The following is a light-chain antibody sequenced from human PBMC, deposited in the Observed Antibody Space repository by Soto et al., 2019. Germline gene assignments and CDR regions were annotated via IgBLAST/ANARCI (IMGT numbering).Light chain of an antibody. CDR2: HAS. Sequence: AIQMTQSPSSLSASVGDTVTITCRASRGVGHDLGWYQQKPGKAPKLLIYHASTLQSGVPSRFSGSGSGTDFTLTISSLQAEDFATYYCLQHYDNPLTFGGGTKVEIK. CDR3: LQHYDNPLT. J-gene: IGKJ4*01. V-gene: IGKV1-6*01. CDR1: RGVGHD.